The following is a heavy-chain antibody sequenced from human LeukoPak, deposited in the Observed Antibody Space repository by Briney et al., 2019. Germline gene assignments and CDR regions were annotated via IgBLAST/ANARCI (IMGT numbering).Heavy chain of an antibody. CDR1: GYRFTSYW. V-gene: IGHV5-51*01. CDR2: IYPGDSDT. J-gene: IGHJ6*02. CDR3: ARSLTIFGVVGAYGLDV. Sequence: GESPKISCQGSGYRFTSYWIGWVRQMPGKGLEWVGLIYPGDSDTRYSPSFQGQVTISADKSVTTAYLQWSSLKASDTAMYYCARSLTIFGVVGAYGLDVWGQGTTVTVSS. D-gene: IGHD3-3*01.